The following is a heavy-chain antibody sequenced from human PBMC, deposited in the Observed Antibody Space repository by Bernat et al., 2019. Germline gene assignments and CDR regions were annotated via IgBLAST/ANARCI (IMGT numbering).Heavy chain of an antibody. CDR3: AHIGYCSGGSCLGEPTEYFQH. CDR1: GFTVSSNY. D-gene: IGHD2-15*01. Sequence: EVQLVESGGGLIQPGGSLRLSCAASGFTVSSNYMSWVRQAPGKGLEWVSVIYSGGCTYYADSVKGRFTISRDNSKNTLYLQMNSLRAEDTAVYYCAHIGYCSGGSCLGEPTEYFQHWGQGTLVTVSS. J-gene: IGHJ1*01. CDR2: IYSGGCT. V-gene: IGHV3-53*01.